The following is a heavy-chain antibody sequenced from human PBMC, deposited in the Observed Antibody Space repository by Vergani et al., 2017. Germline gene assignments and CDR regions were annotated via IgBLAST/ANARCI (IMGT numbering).Heavy chain of an antibody. Sequence: QVQLQESGPGLVKPSETLSLTCTVSGGSVSSGSYYWSWIRQPAGKGLEWIGYIYYSGSTNYNPSLKSRVTISVDTSKNQFSLKLSSVTAADTAVYYCARAPRGQQLVTYYYYYYMDVWGKGP. CDR3: ARAPRGQQLVTYYYYYYMDV. J-gene: IGHJ6*03. CDR1: GGSVSSGSYY. CDR2: IYYSGST. D-gene: IGHD6-13*01. V-gene: IGHV4-61*10.